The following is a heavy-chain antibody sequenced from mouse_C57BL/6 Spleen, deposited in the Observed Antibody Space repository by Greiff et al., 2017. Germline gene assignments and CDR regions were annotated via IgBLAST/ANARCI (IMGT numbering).Heavy chain of an antibody. CDR3: ARPYGSSWDAMDY. J-gene: IGHJ4*01. V-gene: IGHV5-17*01. D-gene: IGHD1-1*01. Sequence: EVKVEESGGGLVKPGGSLKLSCAASGFTFSDYGMHWVRQAPEKGLEWVAYISSGSSTLYYADTVKGRFTISRDNAKNTLFLQMTSLRSEDTAMYYCARPYGSSWDAMDYWGQGTSVTVSS. CDR2: ISSGSSTL. CDR1: GFTFSDYG.